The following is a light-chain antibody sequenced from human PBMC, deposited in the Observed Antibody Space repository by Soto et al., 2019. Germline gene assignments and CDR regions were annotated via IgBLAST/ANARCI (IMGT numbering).Light chain of an antibody. CDR2: DAS. J-gene: IGKJ4*01. Sequence: EILITESPNTLSVSPGERATLSCRASQSISSYLAWYQQKPGQAPRLLIYDASNRATGIPARFSGSGSGTDFTLTISSLEPEDFAVYYCQQYGSSPPATFGGGTKVDIK. CDR3: QQYGSSPPAT. V-gene: IGKV3-11*01. CDR1: QSISSY.